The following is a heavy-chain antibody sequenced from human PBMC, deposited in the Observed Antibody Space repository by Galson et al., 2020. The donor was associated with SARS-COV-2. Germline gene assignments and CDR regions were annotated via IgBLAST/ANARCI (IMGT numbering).Heavy chain of an antibody. CDR2: IYYSGST. V-gene: IGHV4-31*03. CDR3: ARDGVLRYFDSYYYYYGMDV. CDR1: GGSIRSGGYY. D-gene: IGHD3-9*01. Sequence: ASETLSLTCTVSGGSIRSGGYYWSWIRQHPGKGLEWIGYIYYSGSTYYNPSLKSRVTISVDTSKNQFSLKLSSVTAADTAVYYCARDGVLRYFDSYYYYYGMDVWGQGTTVTVS. J-gene: IGHJ6*02.